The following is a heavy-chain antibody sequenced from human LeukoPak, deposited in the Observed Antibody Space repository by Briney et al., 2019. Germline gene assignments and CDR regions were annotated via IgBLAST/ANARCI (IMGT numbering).Heavy chain of an antibody. V-gene: IGHV1-18*01. CDR1: GYPFDNFG. CDR3: ARDRVGGDLTGVSLY. J-gene: IGHJ4*01. Sequence: ASVKVSCKASGYPFDNFGLTWVRQAPGQGLEWMGWISAYNGNTHYAQKFRGKLTLTTETSTSTAYLELRSLKSDDTAVYYCARDRVGGDLTGVSLYWGQGTLVTVSS. D-gene: IGHD4-17*01. CDR2: ISAYNGNT.